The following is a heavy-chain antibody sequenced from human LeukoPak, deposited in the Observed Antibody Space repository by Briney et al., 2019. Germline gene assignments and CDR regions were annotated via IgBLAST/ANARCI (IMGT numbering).Heavy chain of an antibody. D-gene: IGHD3-22*01. CDR1: GGSIASSSYY. Sequence: PSETLSLTCSVSGGSIASSSYYWGWIRQPPGKGLEWIGSIFHSGSTYYNPSLKSRVTISVDTSKNQFSLKLSSVTAADTAVYHCARANYYDTSGYSRGAFDIWGQGTMVTVSS. V-gene: IGHV4-39*07. CDR3: ARANYYDTSGYSRGAFDI. CDR2: IFHSGST. J-gene: IGHJ3*02.